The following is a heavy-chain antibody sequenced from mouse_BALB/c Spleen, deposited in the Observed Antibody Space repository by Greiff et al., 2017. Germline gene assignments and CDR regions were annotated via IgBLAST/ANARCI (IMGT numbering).Heavy chain of an antibody. CDR1: GYSITSDYA. J-gene: IGHJ4*01. D-gene: IGHD2-3*01. Sequence: EVMLVESGPGLVKPSQSLSLTCTVTGYSITSDYAWNWIRQFPGNKLEWMGYISYSGSTSYNPSLKSRISITRDTSKNQFFLQLNSVTTEDTATYYCASWLLRGYYAMDYWGQGTSVTVSS. V-gene: IGHV3-2*02. CDR3: ASWLLRGYYAMDY. CDR2: ISYSGST.